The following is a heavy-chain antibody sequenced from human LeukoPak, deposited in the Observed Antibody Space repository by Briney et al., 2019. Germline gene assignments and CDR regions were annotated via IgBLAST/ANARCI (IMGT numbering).Heavy chain of an antibody. CDR2: ISGSGGST. CDR3: AKVSVKRTGNFDY. D-gene: IGHD3-10*01. CDR1: GFTFSSYG. J-gene: IGHJ4*02. V-gene: IGHV3-23*01. Sequence: GGILRLSCAASGFTFSSYGMSWVRQAPGKGLEWVSAISGSGGSTYYADSVKGRFTISRDNSKNTLYLQMNSLRAEDTAVYYCAKVSVKRTGNFDYWGQGTLVTVSS.